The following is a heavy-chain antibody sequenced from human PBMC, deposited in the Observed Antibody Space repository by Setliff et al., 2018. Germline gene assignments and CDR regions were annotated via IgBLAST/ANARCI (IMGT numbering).Heavy chain of an antibody. D-gene: IGHD3-3*01. CDR2: IYYSGST. CDR3: ARRETYYNFWSGYFDY. V-gene: IGHV4-39*01. Sequence: LSLTCSVSGDSVSNSNYFWGWIRQPPGKGLEWIATIYYSGSTFYNPSLQTRVTISLDTSENQVSLRLNSVTAADTAVYYCARRETYYNFWSGYFDYWGQGTLVTVSS. J-gene: IGHJ4*02. CDR1: GDSVSNSNYF.